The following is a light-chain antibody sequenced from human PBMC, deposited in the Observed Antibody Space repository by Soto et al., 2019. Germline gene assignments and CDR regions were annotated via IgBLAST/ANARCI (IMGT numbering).Light chain of an antibody. Sequence: EIVLTQSPATLSLSPGERATLSCRASPSVRSYLAWYQQKAGQAPRLLIYDASNRATGIPARFSGSGSGTDFSLTISSLEPEDFAVYYRQQRSNWPWTFGQGTKVEIK. CDR3: QQRSNWPWT. CDR1: PSVRSY. V-gene: IGKV3-11*01. CDR2: DAS. J-gene: IGKJ1*01.